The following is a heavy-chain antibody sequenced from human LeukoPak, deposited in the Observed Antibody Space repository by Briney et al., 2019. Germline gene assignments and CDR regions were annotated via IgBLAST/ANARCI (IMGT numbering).Heavy chain of an antibody. J-gene: IGHJ4*02. Sequence: GGSLRLSCAASGFTFSSYSMNWVRQAPGKGLEWVSYISSSSSTIYYADSVKGRFTISRDNAKNSLYLQMNSLRAEDTAVYYCARDRRDGYAFSLVDYWGQGTLVTVSS. V-gene: IGHV3-48*01. CDR1: GFTFSSYS. CDR2: ISSSSSTI. D-gene: IGHD5-24*01. CDR3: ARDRRDGYAFSLVDY.